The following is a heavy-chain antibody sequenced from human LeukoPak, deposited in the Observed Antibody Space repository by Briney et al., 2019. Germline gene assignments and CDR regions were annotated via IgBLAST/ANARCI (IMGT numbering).Heavy chain of an antibody. CDR1: GFPFSNYW. CDR2: VNGDGSTT. J-gene: IGHJ4*02. CDR3: AVKGGYNDLDAPFDY. V-gene: IGHV3-74*01. D-gene: IGHD5-12*01. Sequence: GGSLRLSCAASGFPFSNYWMHWVRQPPGKGLEWVSRVNGDGSTTTYADSVKGRFTISRDNAKNTLYLQMNSLGVEDTAIYYCAVKGGYNDLDAPFDYWGPGTLVTVSS.